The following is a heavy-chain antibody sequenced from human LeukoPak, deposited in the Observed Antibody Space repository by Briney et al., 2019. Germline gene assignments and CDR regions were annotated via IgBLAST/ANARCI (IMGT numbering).Heavy chain of an antibody. CDR2: IIPIFGTA. CDR3: ASSIAADLRRDAFDI. CDR1: GYTFTSYY. V-gene: IGHV1-69*06. J-gene: IGHJ3*02. D-gene: IGHD6-13*01. Sequence: ASVKVSCKASGYTFTSYYMHWVRQAPGQGLEWMGGIIPIFGTANYAQKFQGRVTITADKSTSTAYMELSSLRSEDTAVYYCASSIAADLRRDAFDIWGQGTMVTVSS.